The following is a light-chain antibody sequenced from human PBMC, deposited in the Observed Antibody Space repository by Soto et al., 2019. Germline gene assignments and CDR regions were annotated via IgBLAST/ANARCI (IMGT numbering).Light chain of an antibody. CDR3: QQYGSLSWT. CDR1: QSVSSNY. Sequence: DIVLTQSPGTLSLSPGERATLSCRASQSVSSNYLAWYQQKPGQAPRLLIHGASTRATGVPDRFSGSGSGTDFTLTIRRLEPEDFAVYHCQQYGSLSWTLGQVTKVEIK. J-gene: IGKJ1*01. CDR2: GAS. V-gene: IGKV3-20*01.